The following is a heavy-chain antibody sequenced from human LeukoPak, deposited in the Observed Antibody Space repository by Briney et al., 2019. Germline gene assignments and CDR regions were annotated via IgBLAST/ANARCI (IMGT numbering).Heavy chain of an antibody. D-gene: IGHD3-9*01. V-gene: IGHV1-69*05. Sequence: SVKLSCKASARTFSSYAISWVRQAPGQGLEWMGRILPIFGTANYAQKYQGRVTITTDESTSTAYMELSSLRSEDTAVYYCARTAYYDSLTGPWGAFDIWGQGTMVTVSS. CDR3: ARTAYYDSLTGPWGAFDI. CDR2: ILPIFGTA. CDR1: ARTFSSYA. J-gene: IGHJ3*02.